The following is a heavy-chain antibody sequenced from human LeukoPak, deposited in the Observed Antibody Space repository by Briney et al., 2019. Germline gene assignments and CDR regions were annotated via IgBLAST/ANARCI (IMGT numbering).Heavy chain of an antibody. D-gene: IGHD6-13*01. CDR2: IYYSGST. V-gene: IGHV4-39*01. Sequence: SETLSLTCTVSGGSISSSSYYWGWIRQPPGRGLEWIGSIYYSGSTYYNSSLKSRVTISVDTSKNQFSLKLSSVTAADTAVYYCARGTIAAAAYPLDYWGQGTLVTVSS. J-gene: IGHJ4*02. CDR3: ARGTIAAAAYPLDY. CDR1: GGSISSSSYY.